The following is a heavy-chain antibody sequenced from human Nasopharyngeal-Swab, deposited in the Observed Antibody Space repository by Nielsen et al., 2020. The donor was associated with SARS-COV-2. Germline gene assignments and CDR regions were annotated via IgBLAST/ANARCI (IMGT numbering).Heavy chain of an antibody. CDR3: VRPEGVATSFKYYFQYGMDV. D-gene: IGHD5-12*01. Sequence: GESLKTSCKGSGYSFTSYWIAWVRQMPGKGLEWMGIIYPRDSDTRYSPSFQGQVTISADKSIRTAYLQWSSLKASDTAMYYCVRPEGVATSFKYYFQYGMDVWGQGTMVTVPS. CDR2: IYPRDSDT. V-gene: IGHV5-51*01. CDR1: GYSFTSYW. J-gene: IGHJ6*02.